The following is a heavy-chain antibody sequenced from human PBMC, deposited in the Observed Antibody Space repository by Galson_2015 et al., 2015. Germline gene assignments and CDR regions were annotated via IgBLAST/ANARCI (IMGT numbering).Heavy chain of an antibody. D-gene: IGHD3-22*01. CDR2: IYYSGST. CDR3: ARDYYDSSGYYYVGFVY. V-gene: IGHV4-39*07. Sequence: LSLTCTVSGGSISSSSYYWGWIRQPPGKGLEWIGSIYYSGSTYYNPSLKSRVTISVDTSKNQFSLKLSSVTAADTAVYYCARDYYDSSGYYYVGFVYWGQGTLVTVSS. J-gene: IGHJ4*02. CDR1: GGSISSSSYY.